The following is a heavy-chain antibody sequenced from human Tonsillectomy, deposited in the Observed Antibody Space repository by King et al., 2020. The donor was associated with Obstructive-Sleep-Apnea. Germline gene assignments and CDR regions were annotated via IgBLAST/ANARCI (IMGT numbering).Heavy chain of an antibody. Sequence: VQLVQSGAEVKKPGASVKLSCKASGYSFTTYAVHWVRLAPGQRLEWVGWINTGNGDTKYSQNFQGRVTMTRDTSASTAHMELSSLRSGDTAVYYCATRGWGPYYYFDYWGQGTLVTVSS. CDR3: ATRGWGPYYYFDY. J-gene: IGHJ4*02. V-gene: IGHV1-3*04. CDR1: GYSFTTYA. CDR2: INTGNGDT. D-gene: IGHD1-26*01.